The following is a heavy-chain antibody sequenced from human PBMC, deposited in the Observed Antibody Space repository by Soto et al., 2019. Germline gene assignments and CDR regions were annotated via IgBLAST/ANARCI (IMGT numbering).Heavy chain of an antibody. J-gene: IGHJ6*02. V-gene: IGHV1-69*06. CDR3: ASCSSYYYCGMDV. D-gene: IGHD6-6*01. CDR1: GGTFSSYA. Sequence: SVKVSCKASGGTFSSYAISWVRQAPAQGLEWMGGIIPIFGTANYAQKFQGRVTVTADKSTSTAYMELSSLRSEDTAVYYCASCSSYYYCGMDVWGQGPTVTVSS. CDR2: IIPIFGTA.